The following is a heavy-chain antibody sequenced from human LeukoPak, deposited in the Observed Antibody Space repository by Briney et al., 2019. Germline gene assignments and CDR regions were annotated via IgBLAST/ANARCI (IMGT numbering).Heavy chain of an antibody. CDR3: ARGQLGYCSGGSCYSPGLDY. Sequence: GASVKVSCKASGYTFTSYYMHWVRQAPGQGLEWMGIINPSGGSTSYAQKFQGRVTMTRDMSTSTVYMELSSLRSEDTAVYYCARGQLGYCSGGSCYSPGLDYWGQGTLVTVSS. D-gene: IGHD2-15*01. J-gene: IGHJ4*02. V-gene: IGHV1-46*01. CDR1: GYTFTSYY. CDR2: INPSGGST.